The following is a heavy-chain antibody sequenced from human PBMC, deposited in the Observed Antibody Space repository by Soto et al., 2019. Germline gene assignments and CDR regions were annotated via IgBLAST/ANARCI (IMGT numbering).Heavy chain of an antibody. CDR3: AKDKERGGYDSDFDS. D-gene: IGHD3-3*01. CDR1: GFTLGTYG. CDR2: ITGGNT. Sequence: EVQLLESGGGLIQPGGSLRLSSAASGFTLGTYGMGWVRQAPGKGLEWVSTITGGNTYYAASVKGRFTISRDNSKNTLYLQMSNLRAEDTALYYCAKDKERGGYDSDFDSWGQGTLVTVSS. J-gene: IGHJ4*02. V-gene: IGHV3-23*01.